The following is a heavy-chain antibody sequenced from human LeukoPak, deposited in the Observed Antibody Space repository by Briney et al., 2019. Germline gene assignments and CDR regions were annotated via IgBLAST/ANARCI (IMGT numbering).Heavy chain of an antibody. CDR2: ISAYNGNT. D-gene: IGHD1-26*01. CDR3: ARAYIVGATRDAFDI. CDR1: GYTFTSYG. J-gene: IGHJ3*02. V-gene: IGHV1-18*01. Sequence: ASVKVSCKASGYTFTSYGISWVRQAPGQGLEWMGWISAYNGNTNYAQKLQGRFTMTTDTSTSTAYMELRSLRSDDTAVYYCARAYIVGATRDAFDIWGQGTMVTVSS.